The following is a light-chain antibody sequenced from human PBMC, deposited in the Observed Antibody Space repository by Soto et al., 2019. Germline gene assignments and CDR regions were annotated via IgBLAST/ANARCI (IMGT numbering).Light chain of an antibody. CDR2: AAS. J-gene: IGKJ1*01. CDR1: QGIRND. CDR3: LRHSTYPLT. Sequence: DIQMTQFPSSLSASVGDRVTITCRASQGIRNDLAWYQQKPGKAPKRLIYAASSLQSGVPSRFSGSASEPEFTRAISSLQPEDLANLCRLRHSTYPLTFGQGTKVEIK. V-gene: IGKV1-17*01.